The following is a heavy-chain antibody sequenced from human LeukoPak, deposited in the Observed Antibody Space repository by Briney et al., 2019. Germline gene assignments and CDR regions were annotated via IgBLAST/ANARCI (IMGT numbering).Heavy chain of an antibody. J-gene: IGHJ4*02. V-gene: IGHV3-9*01. CDR2: ISWNSGSI. Sequence: GGSLRLSCAASGFTFDDYATHWVRQAPGKGLEWVSGISWNSGSIGYADSVKGRFTISRDNAKNSLYLQMNSLRAEDTALYFCAAIMVRGVTNWGQGTLVTVSS. CDR1: GFTFDDYA. CDR3: AAIMVRGVTN. D-gene: IGHD3-10*01.